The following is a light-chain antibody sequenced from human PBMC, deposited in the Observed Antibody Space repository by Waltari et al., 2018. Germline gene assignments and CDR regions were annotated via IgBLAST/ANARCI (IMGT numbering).Light chain of an antibody. V-gene: IGLV2-8*01. Sequence: QSALSQPPSASGSPGQSVTISCTGSSSDVGAYDYVSWYQQRPGKAPKVLIYEVNKGPSGVPHRFSGSKSGATASLTVSWLQAEDEGDYYCASYAGGDTPYVVGTGTTVTV. CDR2: EVN. J-gene: IGLJ1*01. CDR1: SSDVGAYDY. CDR3: ASYAGGDTPYV.